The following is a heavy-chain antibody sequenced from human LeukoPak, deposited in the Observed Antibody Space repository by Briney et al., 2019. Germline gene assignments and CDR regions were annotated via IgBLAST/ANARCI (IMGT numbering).Heavy chain of an antibody. D-gene: IGHD1-26*01. V-gene: IGHV4-59*01. CDR3: ARCDSSGSYYTLDY. J-gene: IGHJ4*02. CDR2: IYYSGST. CDR1: GGSFSGSY. Sequence: SETLSLTCAVYGGSFSGSYWSWIRQPPGKGLEWIGYIYYSGSTNYNPSLKSRVTISVDTSKNQFSLKLSSVTAADTAVYYCARCDSSGSYYTLDYWGQGTLVTVSS.